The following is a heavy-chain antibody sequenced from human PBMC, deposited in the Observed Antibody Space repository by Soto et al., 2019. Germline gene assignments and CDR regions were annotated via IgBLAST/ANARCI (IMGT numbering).Heavy chain of an antibody. CDR1: GFSLSTSGVG. D-gene: IGHD2-15*01. J-gene: IGHJ6*02. CDR3: AYLPCSGGSCYWFSFSGMDV. V-gene: IGHV2-5*02. CDR2: IYWDDDK. Sequence: QITLKESGPTLVKPTQTLTLTCTFSGFSLSTSGVGVAWIRQPPGKALEWLALIYWDDDKRYRPSLESRLTITKDTSKTQVVLTMPNMYSVDTATYYCAYLPCSGGSCYWFSFSGMDVWGQGTTVTVSS.